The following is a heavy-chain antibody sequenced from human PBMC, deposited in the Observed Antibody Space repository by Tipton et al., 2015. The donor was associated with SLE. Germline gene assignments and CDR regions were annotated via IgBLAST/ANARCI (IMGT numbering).Heavy chain of an antibody. D-gene: IGHD2/OR15-2a*01. CDR1: GGSISSSY. Sequence: LRLSCTVSGGSISSSYWSWIRQPPGKGLEWIGYIYFSGHTNYNPSLKSRVTISVDTSKNQFSLKLSSATAADTAVYYCARHFFARPFDSWGQGTLVTVSS. CDR3: ARHFFARPFDS. CDR2: IYFSGHT. J-gene: IGHJ4*02. V-gene: IGHV4-59*08.